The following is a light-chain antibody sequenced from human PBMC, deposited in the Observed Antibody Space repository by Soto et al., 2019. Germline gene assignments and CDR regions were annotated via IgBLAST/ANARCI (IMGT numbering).Light chain of an antibody. J-gene: IGLJ3*02. V-gene: IGLV1-40*01. CDR3: QSYDSSLGGSKGV. CDR1: SSDIGAGYD. CDR2: SNI. Sequence: QPVLTQPPSMSGAPGQRVTISCTGSSSDIGAGYDVHWYQQFPGTAPKLLIYSNINRPSGVPDRFSGSKSGTSASLAITGLQAEDEADYYGQSYDSSLGGSKGVFGGGTKLTVL.